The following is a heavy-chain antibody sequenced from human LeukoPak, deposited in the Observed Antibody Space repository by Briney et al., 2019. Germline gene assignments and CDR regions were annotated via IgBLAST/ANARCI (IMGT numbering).Heavy chain of an antibody. CDR3: ARGYSH. D-gene: IGHD2-15*01. V-gene: IGHV4-34*01. CDR2: INHSGST. CDR1: GGSFSGYY. J-gene: IGHJ4*02. Sequence: SETLSLTCAVYGGSFSGYYWSWIRQPPGKGLEWIGEINHSGSTNYNPSLKSRVTISVDTSKNQFSLKLSSVTAADTAVYYCARGYSHWGQGTLVTVSS.